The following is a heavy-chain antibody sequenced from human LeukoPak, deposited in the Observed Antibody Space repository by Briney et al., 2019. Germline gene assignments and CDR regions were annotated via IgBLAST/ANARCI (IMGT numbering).Heavy chain of an antibody. CDR3: AKGDGYCSSASCSGN. Sequence: GGSLRLSCAASGFTLNTYGMHWVRQAPGKGLEWVAFIRFDGSNKYYADSVKGRFTISRDNSKNTLYLQMKSLRPEDTAVYYCAKGDGYCSSASCSGNWGQGTLVTVSS. CDR2: IRFDGSNK. V-gene: IGHV3-30*02. D-gene: IGHD2-2*03. J-gene: IGHJ4*02. CDR1: GFTLNTYG.